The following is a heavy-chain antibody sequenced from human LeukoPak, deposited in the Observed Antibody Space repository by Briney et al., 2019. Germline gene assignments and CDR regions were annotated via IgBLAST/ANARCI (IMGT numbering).Heavy chain of an antibody. CDR3: AKVRTGYSSSWPFDY. V-gene: IGHV3-33*06. Sequence: GGSLRLSCAASGFTFSSYGMHWVRQAPGKGLEWVAVIWYDGSNKYYADSVKGRFTISRDNSKNTLYLQMNSLRAEDTAVYYCAKVRTGYSSSWPFDYWGQGTLVTVSS. D-gene: IGHD6-13*01. CDR2: IWYDGSNK. CDR1: GFTFSSYG. J-gene: IGHJ4*02.